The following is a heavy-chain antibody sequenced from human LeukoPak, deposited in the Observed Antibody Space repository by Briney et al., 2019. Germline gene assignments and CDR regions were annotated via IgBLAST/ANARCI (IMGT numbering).Heavy chain of an antibody. CDR1: GFTFSDYY. CDR3: ARADFEQQLFYYFDY. Sequence: GGSLRLSCAASGFTFSDYYMSWIRQAPGKGLEWVSYISSSGSTIYYADSVKGRFTISRDNAKNSLYLQMNSLRAEDTAVYYCARADFEQQLFYYFDYWGQGTLVTVSS. J-gene: IGHJ4*02. D-gene: IGHD6-13*01. V-gene: IGHV3-11*01. CDR2: ISSSGSTI.